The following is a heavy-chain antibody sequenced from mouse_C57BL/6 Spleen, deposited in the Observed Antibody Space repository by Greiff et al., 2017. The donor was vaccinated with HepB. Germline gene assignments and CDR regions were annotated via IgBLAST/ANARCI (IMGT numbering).Heavy chain of an antibody. CDR2: IWSGGST. V-gene: IGHV2-2*01. J-gene: IGHJ4*01. D-gene: IGHD2-4*01. CDR1: GFSFTSYG. CDR3: ASKSFYDYDDYAMDY. Sequence: QVQLKESGPGLVQPSQSLSITCTVSGFSFTSYGVHWVRQSPGKGLEWLGVIWSGGSTDYNAAFISRLSISKDNSKSQVFFKMNSLQADDTAIYYYASKSFYDYDDYAMDYWGQGTSVTVSS.